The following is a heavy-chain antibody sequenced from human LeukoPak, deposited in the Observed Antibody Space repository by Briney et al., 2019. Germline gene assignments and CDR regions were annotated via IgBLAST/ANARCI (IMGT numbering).Heavy chain of an antibody. CDR3: AGSTGLRSRKYSFDY. D-gene: IGHD2/OR15-2a*01. Sequence: SETLSLTCTVSGGSISSYYWSWIRQPPGKGLEWIGYIYYSGSTNYNPSLKSRVTISVDTSKNQFSLKLSSVAAADTAVYYCAGSTGLRSRKYSFDYWGQGTLVTVSS. V-gene: IGHV4-59*08. CDR2: IYYSGST. J-gene: IGHJ4*02. CDR1: GGSISSYY.